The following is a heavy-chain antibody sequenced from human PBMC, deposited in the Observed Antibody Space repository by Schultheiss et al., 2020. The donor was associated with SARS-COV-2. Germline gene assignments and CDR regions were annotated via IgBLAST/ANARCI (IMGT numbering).Heavy chain of an antibody. CDR3: AKEGADGDYVDY. V-gene: IGHV3-30*18. Sequence: GGSLRLSCAASGFTFSSYGMHWVRQAPGKGLEWVAVISYDGSNKYYADSVKGRFTISRDNSKNTLYLQMNSLRAEDTAVYYCAKEGADGDYVDYWGQGTLVTVSS. J-gene: IGHJ4*02. CDR2: ISYDGSNK. CDR1: GFTFSSYG. D-gene: IGHD4-17*01.